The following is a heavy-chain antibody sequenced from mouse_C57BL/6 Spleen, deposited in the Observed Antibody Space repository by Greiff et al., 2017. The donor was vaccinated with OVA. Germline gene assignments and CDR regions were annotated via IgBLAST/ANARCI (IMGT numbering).Heavy chain of an antibody. Sequence: EVQLQQSGPELVKPGASVKMSCKASGYTFTDYNMHWVKQSHGKSLEWIGYINPNNGGTSYNQKFKGKATLTVNKSSSTAYMELRSLTSEDSAVYYGARGLTGTLYWYCDVWGTGTTVTVSS. D-gene: IGHD4-1*01. V-gene: IGHV1-22*01. J-gene: IGHJ1*03. CDR2: INPNNGGT. CDR1: GYTFTDYN. CDR3: ARGLTGTLYWYCDV.